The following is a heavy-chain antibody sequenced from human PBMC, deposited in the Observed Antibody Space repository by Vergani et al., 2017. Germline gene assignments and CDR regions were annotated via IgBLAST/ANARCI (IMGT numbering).Heavy chain of an antibody. J-gene: IGHJ6*03. Sequence: QVQLQQWGAGLLKPSETLSLTCAVYGGSFSGYYWSWIRQPPGKGLEWIGEINHSGSTNYNPSLKSRVTISVDTSKNQFSLKLSSVTAADTAVYYCAGLNPTVRIYYYYYMDVWGKGTTVTVSS. V-gene: IGHV4-34*01. CDR2: INHSGST. CDR3: AGLNPTVRIYYYYYMDV. CDR1: GGSFSGYY. D-gene: IGHD2/OR15-2a*01.